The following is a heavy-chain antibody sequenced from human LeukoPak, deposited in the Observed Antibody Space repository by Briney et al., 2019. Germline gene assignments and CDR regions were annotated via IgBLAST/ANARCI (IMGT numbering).Heavy chain of an antibody. Sequence: ASVKVSCKASGYTFTSYDINWVRQATGQGLAWMGWMNPNSGNTGYAQKFQGRVTITRNTSISTAYMELSSLRSEDTAVYYCARIPSSGWYPYYYYYMDVWGKGTTVTVSS. V-gene: IGHV1-8*03. D-gene: IGHD6-19*01. CDR2: MNPNSGNT. CDR3: ARIPSSGWYPYYYYYMDV. J-gene: IGHJ6*03. CDR1: GYTFTSYD.